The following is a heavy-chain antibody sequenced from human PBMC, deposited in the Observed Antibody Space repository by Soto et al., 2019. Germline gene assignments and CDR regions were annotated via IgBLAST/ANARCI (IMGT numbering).Heavy chain of an antibody. CDR3: ARMSSYYYYYGMDV. Sequence: SGPTLVNPTQTLTLTCTFSGFSLSTSGMCVSWIRQPPGKALEWLALIDWDDDKYYSTSLKTRLTISKDTSKNQVVLTMTNMDPVDTATYYCARMSSYYYYYGMDVWGQGTTVTVSS. J-gene: IGHJ6*02. V-gene: IGHV2-70*01. CDR2: IDWDDDK. CDR1: GFSLSTSGMC.